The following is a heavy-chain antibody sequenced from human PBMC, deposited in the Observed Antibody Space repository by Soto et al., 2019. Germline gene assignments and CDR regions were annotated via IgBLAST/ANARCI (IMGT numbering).Heavy chain of an antibody. D-gene: IGHD1-26*01. CDR2: INAGNGNT. Sequence: ASVKVSSEASGYTVTFYGMHGVRQAPGQRLEWMGWINAGNGNTKYSQKFQGRVTITRDTSASTAYMELSSLRSEDTAVYYCARDLRVGATDYWGQGTLVTVS. CDR3: ARDLRVGATDY. CDR1: GYTVTFYG. J-gene: IGHJ4*02. V-gene: IGHV1-3*01.